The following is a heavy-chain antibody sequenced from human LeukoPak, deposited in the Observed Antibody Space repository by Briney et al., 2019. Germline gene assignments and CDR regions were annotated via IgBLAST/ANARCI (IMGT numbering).Heavy chain of an antibody. V-gene: IGHV3-53*01. D-gene: IGHD3/OR15-3a*01. CDR1: GTIVSTNY. CDR2: LYMNDNT. J-gene: IGHJ4*02. Sequence: GGSLRLSCVSSGTIVSTNYMHWVRQAPGKGLQSVSILYMNDNTYYAGSVKGRFTISRDSSKKTLYLQMSSLRAEDTAVYYCVREDLGIEYWGQGTLVTVS. CDR3: VREDLGIEY.